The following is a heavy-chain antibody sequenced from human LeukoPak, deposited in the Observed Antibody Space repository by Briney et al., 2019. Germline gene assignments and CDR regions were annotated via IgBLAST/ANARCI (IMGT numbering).Heavy chain of an antibody. V-gene: IGHV3-21*01. J-gene: IGHJ4*02. CDR1: GLTFSSYS. CDR3: ARGRYNYGYISDY. CDR2: ISSSSIYI. Sequence: GGSLRLSCAASGLTFSSYSMNWVRQAPGKGLEWVSSISSSSIYIYYADSVKGRFTISRDNAKNSLYLQMNSLRAEDTAVYYCARGRYNYGYISDYWGQGTLVTVSS. D-gene: IGHD5-18*01.